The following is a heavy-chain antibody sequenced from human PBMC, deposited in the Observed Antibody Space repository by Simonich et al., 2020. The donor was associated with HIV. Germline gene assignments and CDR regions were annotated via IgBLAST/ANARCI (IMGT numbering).Heavy chain of an antibody. J-gene: IGHJ4*02. CDR2: INKSGTT. CDR3: ARGGDGYKGSSFDY. CDR1: GGSFSGYY. V-gene: IGHV4-34*01. D-gene: IGHD5-12*01. Sequence: VQLQQWGAGLLKPSETLSLTCAVYGGSFSGYYWSWIRQPPGKGLEWIGEINKSGTTNYNPSLKSRVTISVDTSKNQFSLKLSSVTAADTAVYYCARGGDGYKGSSFDYWGQGTLVTVSS.